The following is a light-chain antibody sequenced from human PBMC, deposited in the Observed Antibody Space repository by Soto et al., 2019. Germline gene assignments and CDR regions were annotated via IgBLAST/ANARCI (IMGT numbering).Light chain of an antibody. J-gene: IGKJ3*01. CDR3: QQYGSSPFN. V-gene: IGKV3-20*01. CDR1: QSVSSSY. CDR2: GAS. Sequence: EIGLTQSPGTLSLSPGERVTLSCRASQSVSSSYLAWYQQKPGQAPRLLIYGASSRATGIPDRFSGSGSGTDFTLTISRLEPEDFAVYYCQQYGSSPFNFGPGTKLDIK.